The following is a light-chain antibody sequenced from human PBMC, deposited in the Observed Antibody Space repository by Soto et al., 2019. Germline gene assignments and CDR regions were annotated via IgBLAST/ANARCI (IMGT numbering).Light chain of an antibody. Sequence: DIQMTQSPSSLSASVGDRVTITCRASQSISSYVNWYQQKPGKAPNLPIYAASTLQSGVPSRFSGSGSGTDFILTISSLQPEDSATYYCQESYTTPVAFGQGTKVEIK. V-gene: IGKV1-39*01. CDR2: AAS. CDR3: QESYTTPVA. J-gene: IGKJ1*01. CDR1: QSISSY.